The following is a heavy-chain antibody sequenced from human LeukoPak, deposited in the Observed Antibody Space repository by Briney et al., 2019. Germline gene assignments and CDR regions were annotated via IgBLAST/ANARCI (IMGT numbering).Heavy chain of an antibody. CDR2: ISGSGGAT. J-gene: IGHJ4*02. D-gene: IGHD3-22*01. CDR3: ASWSLSSGSSPH. Sequence: GGSLRLSCAASGFTFNTYGMSWVRQAPGKGLEWVSGISGSGGATYYADSVKGRFTVSRDDPHNTLYLQMNSVRAEDTAVYYCASWSLSSGSSPHWGQGTLVTVSS. V-gene: IGHV3-23*01. CDR1: GFTFNTYG.